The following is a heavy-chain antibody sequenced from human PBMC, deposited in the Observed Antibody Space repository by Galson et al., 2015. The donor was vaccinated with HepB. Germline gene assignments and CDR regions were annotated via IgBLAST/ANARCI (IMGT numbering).Heavy chain of an antibody. CDR2: IKSKTDGGTT. J-gene: IGHJ6*02. CDR1: GFSLENNA. CDR3: VAQRYYYYYYGMDV. V-gene: IGHV3-15*01. Sequence: ALRLCCAASGFSLENNAMSWGRQAPGKGVERVGRIKSKTDGGTTDYAAPVKGRFTISRDDSKNTLYLQMNSLKTEDTAVYYCVAQRYYYYYYGMDVWGQGTTVTVSS.